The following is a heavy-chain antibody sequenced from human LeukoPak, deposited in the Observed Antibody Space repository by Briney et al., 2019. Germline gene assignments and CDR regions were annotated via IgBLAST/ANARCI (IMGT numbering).Heavy chain of an antibody. V-gene: IGHV4-34*01. D-gene: IGHD6-19*01. Sequence: SETLSLTCAVYGGSFSGYYWSWIRQPPGKGLEWIGEINHSGSTNYNPSLKSRVTVSVDTSKNQFSLKLSSVTAADTAVYYCAREEQWLVRDYWGQGTLVTVSS. CDR3: AREEQWLVRDY. CDR2: INHSGST. CDR1: GGSFSGYY. J-gene: IGHJ4*02.